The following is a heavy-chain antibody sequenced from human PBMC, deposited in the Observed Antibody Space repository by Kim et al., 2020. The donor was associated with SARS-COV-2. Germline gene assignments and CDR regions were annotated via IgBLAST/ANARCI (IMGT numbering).Heavy chain of an antibody. V-gene: IGHV3-21*01. CDR3: ARDRLNTIFGMVIVDAFDI. D-gene: IGHD3-3*01. CDR2: ISGSSSYI. CDR1: GFPFSSYS. Sequence: GSLRLSCAASGFPFSSYSVNWVRQAPGKGLEWVSSISGSSSYIYYADSVKGRFTISRDNAKNSLYQQMNSLRAEDTAVYYCARDRLNTIFGMVIVDAFDIWSQRTMGTVSS. J-gene: IGHJ3*02.